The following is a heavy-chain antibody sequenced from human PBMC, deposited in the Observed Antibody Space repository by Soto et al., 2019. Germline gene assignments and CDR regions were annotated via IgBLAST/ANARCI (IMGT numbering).Heavy chain of an antibody. CDR1: GFTFSIYS. CDR2: ISHDGSDI. V-gene: IGHV3-30*04. D-gene: IGHD3-16*01. Sequence: GGSLRLSCAASGFTFSIYSTHWVRQAPGKGLEWVAVISHDGSDIYYDDSVKGRFTISRDNSNSTLYLHMNSLRPEDTGVYYCARDAYNYGYFSSWDQGSLVGVSS. CDR3: ARDAYNYGYFSS. J-gene: IGHJ4*02.